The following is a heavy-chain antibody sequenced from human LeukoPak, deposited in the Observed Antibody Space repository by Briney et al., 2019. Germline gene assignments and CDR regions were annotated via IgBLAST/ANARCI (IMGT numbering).Heavy chain of an antibody. V-gene: IGHV4-39*07. D-gene: IGHD6-19*01. CDR1: GGSISSSSYY. Sequence: PSETLSLTCTVSGGSISSSSYYWGWIRQPPGKGLEWIGSIYYSGSTYYNPSLKSRVTISVDTSKNQFSLKLSSVTAADTAVYYCARVRAVAPHYYYGMDVWGQGTTVTVSS. CDR3: ARVRAVAPHYYYGMDV. J-gene: IGHJ6*02. CDR2: IYYSGST.